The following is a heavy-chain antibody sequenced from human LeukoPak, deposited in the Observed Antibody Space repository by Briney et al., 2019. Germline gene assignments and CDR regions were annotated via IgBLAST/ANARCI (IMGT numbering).Heavy chain of an antibody. CDR1: GFTVSSNY. V-gene: IGHV3-53*05. D-gene: IGHD5-18*01. CDR3: AKHYSYAIWGDY. J-gene: IGHJ4*02. CDR2: IYSGGST. Sequence: PGGSLRLSCAASGFTVSSNYMNWVRQAPGKGLEWVSVIYSGGSTYYADSVKGRFTISRDNSKNTLYLQMDSLRAEDTALYYCAKHYSYAIWGDYWGQGTLVTVSS.